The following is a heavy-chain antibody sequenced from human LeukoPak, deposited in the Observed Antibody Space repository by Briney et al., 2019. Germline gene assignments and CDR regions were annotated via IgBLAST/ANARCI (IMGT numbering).Heavy chain of an antibody. CDR2: FDPEDGET. Sequence: GASVKVSCKVSGYTLTELSMHWVRQAPGKGLEWMGGFDPEDGETIYAQKFQGRVTMTEDTSTDTAYMELSSLRSEDTAVYYCATEGGLNYGGKSTFDYWGQGTLVTVSS. D-gene: IGHD4-23*01. J-gene: IGHJ4*02. V-gene: IGHV1-24*01. CDR1: GYTLTELS. CDR3: ATEGGLNYGGKSTFDY.